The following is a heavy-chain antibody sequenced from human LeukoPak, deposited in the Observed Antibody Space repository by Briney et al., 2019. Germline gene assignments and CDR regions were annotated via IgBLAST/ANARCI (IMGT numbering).Heavy chain of an antibody. CDR3: AADSHDYGDYGGLDY. CDR1: GFTFTSSA. Sequence: SVKVSCKASGFTFTSSAMQWVRQARGQRLEWIGWIVVGSGNTNYAQKFQERVTITRDMSTSTAYMELSSLGSEDTAVYYCAADSHDYGDYGGLDYWGQGTLVTVSS. J-gene: IGHJ4*02. CDR2: IVVGSGNT. V-gene: IGHV1-58*02. D-gene: IGHD4-17*01.